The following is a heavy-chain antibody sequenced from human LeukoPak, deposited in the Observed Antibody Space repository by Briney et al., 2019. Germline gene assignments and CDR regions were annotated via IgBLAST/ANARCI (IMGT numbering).Heavy chain of an antibody. CDR3: ARQRRYCSGDSCYQRTFDF. D-gene: IGHD2-15*01. CDR2: IKQDGSEK. Sequence: GGSLRLSCAATGFTFNIHWMTWVRQAPGKGLEWVANIKQDGSEKYYVDSVKGRFTISRDNAKNSVYMQMNSLRAEDTAVYSCARQRRYCSGDSCYQRTFDFWGQGTLVTVSS. V-gene: IGHV3-7*01. CDR1: GFTFNIHW. J-gene: IGHJ4*02.